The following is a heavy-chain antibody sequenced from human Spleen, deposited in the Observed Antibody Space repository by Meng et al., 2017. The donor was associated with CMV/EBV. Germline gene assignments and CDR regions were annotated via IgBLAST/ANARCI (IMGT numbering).Heavy chain of an antibody. D-gene: IGHD3-9*01. V-gene: IGHV3-30*04. Sequence: GESLKISCAASGFTFSSYPMHWVRQAPGKGLEWVAVMLHDGSTKYYADSVKGRFTISRDNSKNTAYLQMNSLRAEDTAMYYCAKDSRNFEILTGYVDWGQGTLVTVSS. CDR3: AKDSRNFEILTGYVD. CDR1: GFTFSSYP. CDR2: MLHDGSTK. J-gene: IGHJ4*02.